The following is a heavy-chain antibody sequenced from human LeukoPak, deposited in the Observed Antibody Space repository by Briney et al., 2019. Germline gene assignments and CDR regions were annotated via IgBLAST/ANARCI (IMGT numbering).Heavy chain of an antibody. Sequence: GGSLRLSCAASGFTFDDYTIHWVRQAPGKGLEWVSLISWDGGSTYYADSEKGRFTISRDNSKNSLYLQMNSLRTEDTALYYCTKDRSRGAFDIWGQGTMVTVSS. CDR2: ISWDGGST. V-gene: IGHV3-43*01. CDR1: GFTFDDYT. CDR3: TKDRSRGAFDI. J-gene: IGHJ3*02.